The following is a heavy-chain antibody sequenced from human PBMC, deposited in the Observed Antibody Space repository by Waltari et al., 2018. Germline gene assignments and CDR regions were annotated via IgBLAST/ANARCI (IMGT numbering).Heavy chain of an antibody. J-gene: IGHJ6*03. CDR2: IYTSGSK. CDR3: ARGDSGYDPGYYYYYDYMDV. CDR1: GGSISSYY. D-gene: IGHD5-12*01. Sequence: QVQLQESGPGLVKPSETLSLTCTVSGGSISSYYLSWIRQPAGKGLEWIGRIYTSGSKKYNPSLKGRVAMSGDTSKKQFYLQLSSVAAADTAVYYCARGDSGYDPGYYYYYDYMDVWGKGTTVTISS. V-gene: IGHV4-4*07.